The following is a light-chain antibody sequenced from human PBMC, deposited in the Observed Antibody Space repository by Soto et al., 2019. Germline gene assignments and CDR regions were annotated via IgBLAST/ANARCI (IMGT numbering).Light chain of an antibody. CDR2: DTT. CDR3: LLSYNGHYV. V-gene: IGLV7-46*01. CDR1: TGAVTNGHY. Sequence: QSVWTQEPSLTLSPGGIVTLACGSSTGAVTNGHYPYWFQQKPGQAPRTLIYDTTNRHSWTPARFSGSLLGGKAALTLSGAQPEDEAEYYCLLSYNGHYVFGSGTKVTVL. J-gene: IGLJ1*01.